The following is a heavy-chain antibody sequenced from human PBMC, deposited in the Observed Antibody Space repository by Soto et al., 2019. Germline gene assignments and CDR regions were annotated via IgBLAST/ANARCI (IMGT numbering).Heavy chain of an antibody. D-gene: IGHD3-10*01. CDR1: GGPFINHV. V-gene: IGHV1-69*01. CDR2: IIPIIGTP. J-gene: IGHJ4*02. CDR3: ARDLEFRDGNISHLDY. Sequence: SVKVCCTASGGPFINHVFNWVRQAPGQGLEWMGGIIPIIGTPNYAQKFQGRVTITADASTSTVYLEVSSLRSQDTAVYYCARDLEFRDGNISHLDYWGQGTLVTVSS.